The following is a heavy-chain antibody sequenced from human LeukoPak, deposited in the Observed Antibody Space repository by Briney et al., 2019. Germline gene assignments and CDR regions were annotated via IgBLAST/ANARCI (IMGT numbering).Heavy chain of an antibody. V-gene: IGHV3-20*04. J-gene: IGHJ6*03. CDR2: INWNGGST. CDR3: ARYSSYYYYYMDV. CDR1: GFTFDDYG. D-gene: IGHD2-21*01. Sequence: PGGSLRLSCAASGFTFDDYGMSWVRQAPGKGLEWVSCINWNGGSTGYADSVKGRFTISRDNAKNSLYLQMNSLRAEDTALCYCARYSSYYYYYMDVWGKGTTVTVSS.